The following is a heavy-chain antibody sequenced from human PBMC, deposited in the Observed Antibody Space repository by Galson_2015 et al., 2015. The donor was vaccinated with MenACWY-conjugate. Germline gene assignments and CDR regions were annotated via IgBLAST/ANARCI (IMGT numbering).Heavy chain of an antibody. Sequence: QSGAEVKKPGESLTISCKASGYKFSQFWIGWVRQTPGKGLEWMALIYPADSDARCSPSFQGQVTISVDKSINAVYLQWSSLKASDSGMYFCARGIKPGYRDNWFDPWGQGTLVTVSS. CDR2: IYPADSDA. CDR1: GYKFSQFW. V-gene: IGHV5-51*01. CDR3: ARGIKPGYRDNWFDP. J-gene: IGHJ5*02. D-gene: IGHD5-18*01.